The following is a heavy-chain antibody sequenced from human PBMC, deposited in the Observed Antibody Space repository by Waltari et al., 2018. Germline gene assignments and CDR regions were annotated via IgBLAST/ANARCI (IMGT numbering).Heavy chain of an antibody. CDR1: GDTLSSYA. Sequence: QVSLVQSVAEMKNPGSSVKVSCQASGDTLSSYAIRWVRQAPGQGLECMGGIIPIFGTANYAQKFQGRVTITADKSTSTAYMELSSLRSEDTAVYYCGIAYCGGDCYLSYWGQGTLVTVSS. V-gene: IGHV1-69*14. J-gene: IGHJ4*02. D-gene: IGHD2-21*01. CDR2: IIPIFGTA. CDR3: GIAYCGGDCYLSY.